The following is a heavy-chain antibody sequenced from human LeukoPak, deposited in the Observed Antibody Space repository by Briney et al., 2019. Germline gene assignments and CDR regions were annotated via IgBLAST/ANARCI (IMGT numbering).Heavy chain of an antibody. CDR3: ARVSTTPYCSSTSCYEYYYYYYMDV. D-gene: IGHD2-2*01. Sequence: GGSLRLSCAASGFTVSSNYMSWVRQAPGKGLEWVSVIYSGGSTYYADSVKGRFTISRDNSKNTLYLQMNSLRAEDTAVYYCARVSTTPYCSSTSCYEYYYYYYMDVWGKGTTVTISS. CDR2: IYSGGST. V-gene: IGHV3-53*01. J-gene: IGHJ6*03. CDR1: GFTVSSNY.